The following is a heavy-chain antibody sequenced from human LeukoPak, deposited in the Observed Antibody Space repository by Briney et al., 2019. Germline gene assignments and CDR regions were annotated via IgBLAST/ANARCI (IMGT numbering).Heavy chain of an antibody. J-gene: IGHJ6*03. CDR2: ISSSGSTI. D-gene: IGHD3-16*01. V-gene: IGHV3-11*01. Sequence: PGGSLRLSCAASGLTFSDYYMSWIRQAPGKGLEWVSYISSSGSTIYYADSVKGRFTISRDNAKNSLYLQMNSLRAEDTAVYYCARCLLGYQGLLAFYYYMDVWGKGTTVTVSS. CDR3: ARCLLGYQGLLAFYYYMDV. CDR1: GLTFSDYY.